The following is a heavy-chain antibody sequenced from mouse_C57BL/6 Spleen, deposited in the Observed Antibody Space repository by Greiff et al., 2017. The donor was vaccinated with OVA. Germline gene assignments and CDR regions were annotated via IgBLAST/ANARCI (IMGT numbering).Heavy chain of an antibody. J-gene: IGHJ1*03. Sequence: EVKVVESGGGLVKPGGSLKLSCAASGFTFSSYTMSWVRQTPEKRLEWVATISGGGGNTYYPDSVKGRFTISRDNAKNTLYLQMSSLRSEDTALYYCARYDYDGDWYFDVWGTGTTVTVSS. V-gene: IGHV5-9*01. CDR3: ARYDYDGDWYFDV. CDR1: GFTFSSYT. D-gene: IGHD2-4*01. CDR2: ISGGGGNT.